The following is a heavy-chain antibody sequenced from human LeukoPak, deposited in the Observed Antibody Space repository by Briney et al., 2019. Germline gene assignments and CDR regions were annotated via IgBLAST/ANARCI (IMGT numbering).Heavy chain of an antibody. J-gene: IGHJ4*02. D-gene: IGHD3-10*01. CDR1: GFTFSSYS. Sequence: PGGSLRLSCAASGFTFSSYSMNWVRQAPGKGLEWVSSISSSGSYIYYADSVKGRFTISRDNAKNSLYLQMNSLRAEDTAVYYCAREGLYGSGSYYSPVIDYWGQGTLVTVSS. CDR3: AREGLYGSGSYYSPVIDY. V-gene: IGHV3-21*01. CDR2: ISSSGSYI.